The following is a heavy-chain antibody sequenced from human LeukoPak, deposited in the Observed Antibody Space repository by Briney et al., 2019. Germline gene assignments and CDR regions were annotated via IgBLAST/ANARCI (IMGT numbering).Heavy chain of an antibody. CDR2: ISSSGSTI. D-gene: IGHD3-22*01. J-gene: IGHJ4*02. Sequence: GGSLRLSCAASGFTFSDYYMSWIRQAPGKGLEWVSYISSSGSTIYYADSVKGRFTISRDNSKNTLFLQMNSLRAEDTAVYYCARGQYYYHSGHYLGNFDYWGPGTLVTVSS. CDR1: GFTFSDYY. V-gene: IGHV3-11*04. CDR3: ARGQYYYHSGHYLGNFDY.